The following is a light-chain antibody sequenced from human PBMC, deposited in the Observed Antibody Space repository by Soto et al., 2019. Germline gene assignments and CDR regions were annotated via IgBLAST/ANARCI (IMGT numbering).Light chain of an antibody. Sequence: QLTQSPSSLSASVGDRVTITCRASQGISSYLAWYQQKPGKAPKLLIYATSTLQSGVPSRSSGSGSGTDFTLTISSLQPEDFATYYCQQLNGYPTFGQGTRLEIK. CDR2: ATS. V-gene: IGKV1-9*01. CDR1: QGISSY. CDR3: QQLNGYPT. J-gene: IGKJ5*01.